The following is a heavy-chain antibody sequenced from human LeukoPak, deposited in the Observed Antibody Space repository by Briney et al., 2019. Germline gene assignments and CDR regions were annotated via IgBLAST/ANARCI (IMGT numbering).Heavy chain of an antibody. D-gene: IGHD2-21*01. Sequence: SETLSLTCTVSGGSISDYYWSWIRQPPGKGLEWIGYTYYSGSTNYNPSLKSRVTISVETSKNQFSLKLSSVTAADTAVYYCARVLVMGYYYYMDVWGKGTTVTISS. CDR2: TYYSGST. J-gene: IGHJ6*03. CDR3: ARVLVMGYYYYMDV. V-gene: IGHV4-59*01. CDR1: GGSISDYY.